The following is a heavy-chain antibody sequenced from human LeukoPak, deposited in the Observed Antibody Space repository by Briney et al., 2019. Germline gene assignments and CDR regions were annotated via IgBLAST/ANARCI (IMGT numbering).Heavy chain of an antibody. CDR1: GFSFSSHG. J-gene: IGHJ4*02. D-gene: IGHD6-13*01. Sequence: SGGSLRLSCAASGFSFSSHGMHWVRQAPGKGLEWVASIWSDGSNKYYADSVKDRFTISRGNSKNSLYLQMNSLRAEDTAVYYCARVRYSSSWYFDYWGQGTLVTVSS. V-gene: IGHV3-33*01. CDR2: IWSDGSNK. CDR3: ARVRYSSSWYFDY.